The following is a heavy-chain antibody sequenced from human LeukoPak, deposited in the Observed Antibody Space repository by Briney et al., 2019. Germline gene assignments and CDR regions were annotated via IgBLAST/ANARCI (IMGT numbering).Heavy chain of an antibody. Sequence: SSVKVSCKASGGTFSSYAISWVRQAPGQGLEWMGRIIPILGIANYAQKFQGRVTITADKSTSIAYMELSSLRSEDTAVYYCARESKYYYDSSGYYRPDFDYWGQGTLVTVSS. J-gene: IGHJ4*02. CDR3: ARESKYYYDSSGYYRPDFDY. CDR1: GGTFSSYA. CDR2: IIPILGIA. D-gene: IGHD3-22*01. V-gene: IGHV1-69*04.